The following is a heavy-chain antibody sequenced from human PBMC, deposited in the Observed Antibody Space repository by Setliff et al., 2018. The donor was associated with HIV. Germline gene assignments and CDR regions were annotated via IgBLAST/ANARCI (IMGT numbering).Heavy chain of an antibody. CDR1: GISINGYY. D-gene: IGHD1-26*01. J-gene: IGHJ4*02. V-gene: IGHV4-4*08. CDR3: ARTRAPYFFDF. Sequence: SETLSLTCSVSGISINGYYWSWIRQSPRTRLEWIGYVSSIGNTNYNPSLKSRVTISVDTSKNQLSLQLNSVTAADTAVYFCARTRAPYFFDFWGQGAQVTVS. CDR2: VSSIGNT.